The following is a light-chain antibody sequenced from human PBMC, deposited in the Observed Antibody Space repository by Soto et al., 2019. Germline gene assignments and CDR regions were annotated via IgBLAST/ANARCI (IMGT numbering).Light chain of an antibody. CDR3: QQRSNWPST. CDR2: DTS. V-gene: IGKV3-11*01. CDR1: QSVSGY. J-gene: IGKJ4*01. Sequence: EIVLTQSPATLSLSPGEGATLSCRASQSVSGYLAWYQQKPGQAPRLLIYDTSNSATGIPATFSGSGSGTDFTLTISGLEPEDSAVYYCQQRSNWPSTFGGGTKVEIK.